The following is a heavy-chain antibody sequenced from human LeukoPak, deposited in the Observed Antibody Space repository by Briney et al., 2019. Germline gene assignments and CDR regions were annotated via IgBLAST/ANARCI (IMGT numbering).Heavy chain of an antibody. J-gene: IGHJ4*02. CDR2: INHSGST. Sequence: SETLSLTCAVYGGSFSGYYWSWIRQPPGKGLEWIGEINHSGSTNYNPSLKSRVTISVDTSKNQFSLKLSSVTAADTAVYYCARGREDYYDSSGYYFSTYYFDYWGQGTLVTVSS. CDR1: GGSFSGYY. D-gene: IGHD3-22*01. CDR3: ARGREDYYDSSGYYFSTYYFDY. V-gene: IGHV4-34*01.